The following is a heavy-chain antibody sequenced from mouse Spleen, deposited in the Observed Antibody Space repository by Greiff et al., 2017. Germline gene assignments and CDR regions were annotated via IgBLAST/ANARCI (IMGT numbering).Heavy chain of an antibody. CDR2: INPNNGGT. Sequence: EVKVVESGPELVKPGASVKMSCKASGYTFTDYNMHWVKQSHGKSLEWIGYINPNNGGTSYNQKFKGKATLTVNKSSSTAYMELRSLTSEDSAVYYCARGADGPWFAYWGQGTLVTVSA. CDR1: GYTFTDYN. J-gene: IGHJ3*01. CDR3: ARGADGPWFAY. V-gene: IGHV1-22*01.